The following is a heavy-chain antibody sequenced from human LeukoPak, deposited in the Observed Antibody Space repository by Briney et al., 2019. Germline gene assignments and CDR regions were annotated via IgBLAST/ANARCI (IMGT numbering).Heavy chain of an antibody. J-gene: IGHJ4*02. CDR3: AKDLGYSSSWYAQKFDY. CDR1: EFTFSSYA. D-gene: IGHD6-13*01. CDR2: ISGSGGST. V-gene: IGHV3-23*01. Sequence: GGSLRLSCAASEFTFSSYAMSWVRQAPGKGLEWVSAISGSGGSTYYADSVKGRFTISRDNSKNTLYLQMNSLRAEDTAVYYCAKDLGYSSSWYAQKFDYWGQGTLVTVSS.